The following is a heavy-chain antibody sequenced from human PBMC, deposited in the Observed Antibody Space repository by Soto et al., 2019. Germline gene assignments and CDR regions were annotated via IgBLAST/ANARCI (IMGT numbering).Heavy chain of an antibody. D-gene: IGHD2-15*01. CDR3: TRVGKVVAAFFYYYYMDV. V-gene: IGHV3-49*03. CDR1: GFTFGDYP. CDR2: IRSKAYGGTT. Sequence: PGGSLRLSCTASGFTFGDYPMSWFRQAPGKGLEWVGFIRSKAYGGTTEYAASVEGRFTISRDDSKSIAYLHMNSLKIEDTAVYYCTRVGKVVAAFFYYYYMDVWGKGTTVTVSS. J-gene: IGHJ6*03.